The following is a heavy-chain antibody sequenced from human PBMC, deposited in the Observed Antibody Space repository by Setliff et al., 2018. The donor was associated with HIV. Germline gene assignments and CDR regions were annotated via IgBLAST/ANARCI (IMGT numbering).Heavy chain of an antibody. Sequence: PGESLKISCQGSGYSFTRYWIGWVRQMPGKGLEWMGIISPGDSDTRFSPSFQGQVTISADKSISTAYLQWSSLKASDTAMYYCARHKPIAAAGSYYYGMDVWGQGTTVTVSS. D-gene: IGHD6-13*01. V-gene: IGHV5-51*01. CDR2: ISPGDSDT. CDR3: ARHKPIAAAGSYYYGMDV. J-gene: IGHJ6*02. CDR1: GYSFTRYW.